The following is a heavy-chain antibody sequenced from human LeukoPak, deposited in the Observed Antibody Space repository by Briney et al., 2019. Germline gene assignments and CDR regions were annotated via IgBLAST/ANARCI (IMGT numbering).Heavy chain of an antibody. CDR3: ARDGSSRYYYYMDV. V-gene: IGHV4-59*01. Sequence: SETLSLTCTVSGGSISSYYWSWIRQPPGKGLECIGYIYYSGSTNYNPSLKSRVTISVDTSKNQFSLKLSSVTAADTAVYYCARDGSSRYYYYMDVWGKGTTVTVSS. CDR2: IYYSGST. CDR1: GGSISSYY. D-gene: IGHD6-6*01. J-gene: IGHJ6*03.